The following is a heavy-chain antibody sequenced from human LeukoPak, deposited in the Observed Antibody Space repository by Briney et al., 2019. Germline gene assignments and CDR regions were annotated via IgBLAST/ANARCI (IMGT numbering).Heavy chain of an antibody. V-gene: IGHV4-4*07. J-gene: IGHJ3*02. Sequence: SETLSLTCRVSGGSISNYWWSWIRQPAGKGLEWIGRIHTSGDTYYNPSLRSRVTMSVDTSTNQFSLNLRSVTAADTAVYYCARGFSFGPGIVVVDAVDIWGQGTMVTVSS. CDR3: ARGFSFGPGIVVVDAVDI. D-gene: IGHD3-22*01. CDR1: GGSISNYW. CDR2: IHTSGDT.